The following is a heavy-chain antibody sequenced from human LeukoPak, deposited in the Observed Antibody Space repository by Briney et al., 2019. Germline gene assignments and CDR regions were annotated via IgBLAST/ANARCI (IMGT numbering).Heavy chain of an antibody. Sequence: GRSLRLSCAASGFNFSCCGMHWVRQAPGKGLEWVAVLSYDGTFKYYAGSVKGRFTISRDNSRDTLYLQMNSLRAEDTAVYYCAKVADYYDSSGRFTYYFDYWGQGTLVTVSS. D-gene: IGHD3-22*01. J-gene: IGHJ4*02. CDR1: GFNFSCCG. V-gene: IGHV3-30*18. CDR2: LSYDGTFK. CDR3: AKVADYYDSSGRFTYYFDY.